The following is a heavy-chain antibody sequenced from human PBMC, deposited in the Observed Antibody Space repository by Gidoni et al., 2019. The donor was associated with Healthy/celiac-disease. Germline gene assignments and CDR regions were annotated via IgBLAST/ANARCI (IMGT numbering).Heavy chain of an antibody. D-gene: IGHD3-3*01. Sequence: QVQLVQSGAEVKKPGSSVKVSCKAYGGTFSSYAISWVRQAPGQGLEWRGRIIPILGIANYAQKFQGRVTITADKFTSTAYMELSSLRSEDTAVYYCARASYYDFWSGYSLYNYWGQGTLVTVSS. J-gene: IGHJ4*02. CDR1: GGTFSSYA. CDR3: ARASYYDFWSGYSLYNY. V-gene: IGHV1-69*09. CDR2: IIPILGIA.